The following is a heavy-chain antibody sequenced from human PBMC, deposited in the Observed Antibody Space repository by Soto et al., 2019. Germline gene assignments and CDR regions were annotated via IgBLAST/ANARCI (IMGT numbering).Heavy chain of an antibody. CDR3: ARRAETNGWNGFGADKYYFDF. V-gene: IGHV1-8*01. J-gene: IGHJ4*02. Sequence: QVQLVQSGAEVRKPGASVKVSCEASGYTFTSYDIYWVRQATGQGLEWMGWMNPNTGNSGYAQKFQGRVTMTSDTSKSTAHMEVRSLRSEYTAVYYCARRAETNGWNGFGADKYYFDFWGQGTLVTVSS. D-gene: IGHD1-1*01. CDR1: GYTFTSYD. CDR2: MNPNTGNS.